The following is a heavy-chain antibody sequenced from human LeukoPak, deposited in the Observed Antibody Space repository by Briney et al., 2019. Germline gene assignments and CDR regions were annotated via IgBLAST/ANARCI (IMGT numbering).Heavy chain of an antibody. CDR3: ARPLVAAAGTGFPYYMDV. CDR1: GFTFSTYS. Sequence: PGGSLRLSCAASGFTFSTYSMNWVRQAPGKGLEWVSSISSSSSYIYYADSVKGRFTISRDNAKNSLYLQMNSLRAEDTAVYYCARPLVAAAGTGFPYYMDVWGKGTTVTVSS. CDR2: ISSSSSYI. J-gene: IGHJ6*03. V-gene: IGHV3-21*01. D-gene: IGHD6-13*01.